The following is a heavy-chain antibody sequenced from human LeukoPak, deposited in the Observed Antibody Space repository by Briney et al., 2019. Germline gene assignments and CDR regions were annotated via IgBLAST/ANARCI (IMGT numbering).Heavy chain of an antibody. CDR3: AKDQELLWFGELSPVDY. J-gene: IGHJ4*02. V-gene: IGHV3-30*18. Sequence: GVSLSLSCAACVFIYSICDVLCVPGARGKGREWVAVISYDGSNKYYADSVKGRFTTSRDNSKKTLYVQMNSLRAEDTAVYYCAKDQELLWFGELSPVDYWGQGTLVTVSS. CDR2: ISYDGSNK. CDR1: VFIYSICD. D-gene: IGHD3-10*01.